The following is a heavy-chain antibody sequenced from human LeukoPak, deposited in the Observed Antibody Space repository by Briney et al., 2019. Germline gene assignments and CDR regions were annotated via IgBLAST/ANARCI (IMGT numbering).Heavy chain of an antibody. J-gene: IGHJ4*02. CDR2: IYSGGST. CDR1: GLTFRNYS. V-gene: IGHV3-66*01. CDR3: ASGGGWLPYFDY. D-gene: IGHD3-22*01. Sequence: GALRLSCAASGLTFRNYSMNWVRQAPGKGLEWVSVIYSGGSTYYADSVKGRFTISRDNSKNTLYLQMNSLRAEDTAVYYCASGGGWLPYFDYWGQGTLVTVSS.